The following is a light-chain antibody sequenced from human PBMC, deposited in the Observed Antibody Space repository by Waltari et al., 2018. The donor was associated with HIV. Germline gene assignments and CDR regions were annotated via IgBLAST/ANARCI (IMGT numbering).Light chain of an antibody. V-gene: IGKV1-NL1*01. J-gene: IGKJ4*01. CDR3: QQYYAVPLT. CDR1: QDISSS. CDR2: GSF. Sequence: DIQMTQSPSSLSASIGDTVIITCRASQDISSSVSWFQQQPGKVPKLLVHGSFILQRGVPSRFSGSGSGTDYTLTISDLQAEDFATYFWQQYYAVPLTVGGGTRVDI.